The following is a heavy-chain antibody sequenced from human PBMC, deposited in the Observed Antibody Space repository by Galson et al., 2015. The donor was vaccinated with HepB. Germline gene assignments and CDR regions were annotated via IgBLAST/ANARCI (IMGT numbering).Heavy chain of an antibody. CDR1: GFTFSDYY. D-gene: IGHD4-17*01. V-gene: IGHV3-11*06. J-gene: IGHJ4*02. Sequence: SLRLSCAASGFTFSDYYMTWIRQAPGKGLDWLAYISSNTIYTNYADSVKGRFTISRDNIKNSMYLQMNSLRAEDTAVYYCVRVADSDYGDHSHFDSWGLGTLVTVSS. CDR3: VRVADSDYGDHSHFDS. CDR2: ISSNTIYT.